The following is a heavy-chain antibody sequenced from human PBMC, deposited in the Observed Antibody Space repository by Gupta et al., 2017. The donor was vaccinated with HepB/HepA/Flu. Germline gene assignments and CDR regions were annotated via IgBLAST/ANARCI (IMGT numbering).Heavy chain of an antibody. Sequence: QVQLVESGGGVVQPGRSLRLSCSVSGFTFRNYGLHWVRQAPGKGLEWVTIISYDGNNKYYADSVKGRFTISRDNSNNTLYLQMNSLRAEDTAVYYCAKNLHYYGSRDYLWSASDYWGQGTLVTVSS. D-gene: IGHD3-22*01. J-gene: IGHJ4*02. CDR1: GFTFRNYG. V-gene: IGHV3-30*18. CDR3: AKNLHYYGSRDYLWSASDY. CDR2: ISYDGNNK.